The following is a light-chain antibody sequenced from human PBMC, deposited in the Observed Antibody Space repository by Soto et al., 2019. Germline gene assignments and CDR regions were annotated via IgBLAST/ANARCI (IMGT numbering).Light chain of an antibody. Sequence: DIQMTQSPSSLSASVGDRVTITCRASQSISHFVNWYQQRPGKAPKFLIYNGSNLQSGVPSRFRGTGSGAEFTLTISGLQSDDFATYYCQQCYSHPFTFGLGTKLEI. V-gene: IGKV1-39*01. J-gene: IGKJ2*01. CDR2: NGS. CDR3: QQCYSHPFT. CDR1: QSISHF.